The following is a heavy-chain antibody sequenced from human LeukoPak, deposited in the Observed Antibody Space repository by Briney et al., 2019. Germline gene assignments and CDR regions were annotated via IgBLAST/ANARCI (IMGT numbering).Heavy chain of an antibody. D-gene: IGHD5-18*01. Sequence: ASVKVSCKASGYTFTGYYVHWVRQAPGQGLEWMGWINPNSGGTNYAQKFQGRVTMTRDTSISTAYMELSRLRSDDTAVYYCARVWGYSYGYFDYWGQGTLVTVSS. CDR1: GYTFTGYY. V-gene: IGHV1-2*02. J-gene: IGHJ4*02. CDR3: ARVWGYSYGYFDY. CDR2: INPNSGGT.